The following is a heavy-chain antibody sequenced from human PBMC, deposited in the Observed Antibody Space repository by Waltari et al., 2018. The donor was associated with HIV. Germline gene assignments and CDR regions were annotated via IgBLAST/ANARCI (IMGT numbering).Heavy chain of an antibody. Sequence: QVQLVQSGAEVKKPGSSVKVSCKASGGTFSSYAISWVRQAPGQGLEWMGGIIPIFGTAKYAQKFQGRVTITADESTSTAYMELSSLRSEDTAVYYCARDRASGSIGESFFDYWGQGTLVTVSS. V-gene: IGHV1-69*01. CDR2: IIPIFGTA. D-gene: IGHD3-10*01. CDR3: ARDRASGSIGESFFDY. J-gene: IGHJ4*02. CDR1: GGTFSSYA.